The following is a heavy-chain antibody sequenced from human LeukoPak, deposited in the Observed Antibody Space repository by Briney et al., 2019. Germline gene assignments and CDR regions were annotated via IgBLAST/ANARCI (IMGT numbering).Heavy chain of an antibody. V-gene: IGHV1-46*01. Sequence: ASVKVSCKASGYTFTSYYMHWVRQAPGQGLEWMGIINPSGGSTSYAQKFQGRVTMTRDTSISTAYMELSRLRSDDTAVYYCARGFGYYCSSTSCYSRYFQHWGQGTLVTVSS. CDR3: ARGFGYYCSSTSCYSRYFQH. CDR2: INPSGGST. D-gene: IGHD2-2*01. CDR1: GYTFTSYY. J-gene: IGHJ1*01.